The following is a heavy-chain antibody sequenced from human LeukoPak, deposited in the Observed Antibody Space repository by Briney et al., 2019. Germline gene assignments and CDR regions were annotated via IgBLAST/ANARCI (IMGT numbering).Heavy chain of an antibody. CDR3: ARGVDGYNYHFDY. D-gene: IGHD5-24*01. Sequence: SETLSLICAVYGGSFSGYYWSWSRQPPGKGLEWIGEINHSGSTNYNPSLKSRVTISVDTSKNQFSLKLSSVTAADTAVYYCARGVDGYNYHFDYWGQGTLVTVSS. CDR1: GGSFSGYY. V-gene: IGHV4-34*01. CDR2: INHSGST. J-gene: IGHJ4*02.